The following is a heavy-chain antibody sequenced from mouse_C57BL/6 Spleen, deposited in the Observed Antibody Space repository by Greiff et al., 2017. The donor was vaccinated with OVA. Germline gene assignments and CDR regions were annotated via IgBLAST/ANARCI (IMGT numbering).Heavy chain of an antibody. CDR3: AADYSNYVWFAY. CDR1: GYTFTDYY. J-gene: IGHJ3*01. D-gene: IGHD2-5*01. Sequence: QVQLKESGAELVRPGASVKLSCKASGYTFTDYYINWVKQRPGQGLEWIARIYPGSGNTYYNEKFKGKATLTAEKSSSTAYMQLSSLTSEDSAVYFCAADYSNYVWFAYWGQGTLVTVSA. CDR2: IYPGSGNT. V-gene: IGHV1-76*01.